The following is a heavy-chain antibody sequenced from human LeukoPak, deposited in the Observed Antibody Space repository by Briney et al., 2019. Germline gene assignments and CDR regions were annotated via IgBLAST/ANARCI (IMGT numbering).Heavy chain of an antibody. CDR3: ARGGGARYCSGGSCHSVFDY. CDR1: GGSISSYY. CDR2: IYYSGST. Sequence: SETLSLTCTVSGGSISSYYWSWIRQPPGKGLEWNGYIYYSGSTNYNPSLKSRVTISVDTSKNQFSLKLSSVTAADTAVYYCARGGGARYCSGGSCHSVFDYWGQGTLVTVSS. D-gene: IGHD2-15*01. J-gene: IGHJ4*02. V-gene: IGHV4-59*01.